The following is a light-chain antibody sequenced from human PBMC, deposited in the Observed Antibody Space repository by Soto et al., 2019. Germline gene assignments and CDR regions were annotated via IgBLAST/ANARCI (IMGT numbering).Light chain of an antibody. V-gene: IGKV3D-15*01. Sequence: ERVMTQSPATLSVSPGETATLSCRASQSVSSNLAWYQQKPGQGPRLFIYGASTRATGIPARFSGSVSGTEFTLTISRLQSEDFAVYYGQQYNNWPAITFGQGTRLEIK. CDR3: QQYNNWPAIT. J-gene: IGKJ5*01. CDR2: GAS. CDR1: QSVSSN.